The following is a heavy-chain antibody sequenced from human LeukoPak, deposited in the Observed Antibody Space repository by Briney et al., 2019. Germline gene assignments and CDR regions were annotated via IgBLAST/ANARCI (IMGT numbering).Heavy chain of an antibody. D-gene: IGHD6-13*01. CDR2: IYYSGST. CDR3: AREEQQQYVLDI. CDR1: GGSISSSSYY. Sequence: SETLSLTCTVSGGSISSSSYYWGWIRQPPGKGLEWIGSIYYSGSTYYNPPLKSRVTISVDTSKNQFSLKLSSVTAADTAVYYCAREEQQQYVLDIWGQGTMVTVSS. V-gene: IGHV4-39*07. J-gene: IGHJ3*02.